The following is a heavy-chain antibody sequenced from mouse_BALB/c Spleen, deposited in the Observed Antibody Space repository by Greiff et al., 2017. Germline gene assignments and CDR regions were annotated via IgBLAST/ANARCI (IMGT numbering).Heavy chain of an antibody. V-gene: IGHV2-6-2*01. J-gene: IGHJ4*01. CDR2: IWSDGST. Sequence: VQLQESGPDLVAPSQSLSITCTVSGFSLTSYGVHWVRQPPGKGLEWLVVIWSDGSTTYNSALKSRLSISKDNSKSQVFLKMNSLQTDDTAMYYCARQYGNYDYAMDYWGQGTSVTVSS. CDR1: GFSLTSYG. D-gene: IGHD2-1*01. CDR3: ARQYGNYDYAMDY.